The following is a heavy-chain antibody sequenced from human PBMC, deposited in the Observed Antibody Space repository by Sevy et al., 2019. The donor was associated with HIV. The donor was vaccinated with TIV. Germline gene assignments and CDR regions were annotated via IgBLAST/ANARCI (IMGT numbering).Heavy chain of an antibody. CDR1: GFTFSNAW. J-gene: IGHJ4*02. CDR3: TTARVNQNYYDSSGYSGY. Sequence: GGSLRLSCAASGFTFSNAWMSWVRQAPGKGLEWAGRIKSKTDGGTTDYAAPWKGRFTISRDDSKNTLYLQMNSLKTEDTAVYYCTTARVNQNYYDSSGYSGYWGQGTLVTVSS. D-gene: IGHD3-22*01. CDR2: IKSKTDGGTT. V-gene: IGHV3-15*05.